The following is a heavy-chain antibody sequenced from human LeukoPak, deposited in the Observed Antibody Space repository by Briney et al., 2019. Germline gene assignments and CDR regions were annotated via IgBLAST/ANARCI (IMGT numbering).Heavy chain of an antibody. Sequence: GGSLRLSCAASGFTFSNYAMHWVRQAPGKGLQYVSDISSNGGSTYYADSVKGRFTISRDNSKNTLYLQMNSLRAEDTAVYYCAFGSYGFYYFDYWGQGTLVTVSS. D-gene: IGHD2-15*01. CDR1: GFTFSNYA. CDR3: AFGSYGFYYFDY. CDR2: ISSNGGST. J-gene: IGHJ4*02. V-gene: IGHV3-64*02.